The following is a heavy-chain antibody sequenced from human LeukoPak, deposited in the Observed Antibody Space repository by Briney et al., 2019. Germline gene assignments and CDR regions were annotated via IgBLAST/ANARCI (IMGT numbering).Heavy chain of an antibody. CDR2: VYHSGSS. CDR3: ARGLAY. Sequence: SETLSLTCTVSGYSISSGYQWGWIRQPPGKGLEWIGNVYHSGSSYSNPSLKSRVTVSVDTSKNQFSLNLTSVTAADTAVYYCARGLAYWGQGTLVTVSS. V-gene: IGHV4-38-2*02. CDR1: GYSISSGYQ. J-gene: IGHJ4*02.